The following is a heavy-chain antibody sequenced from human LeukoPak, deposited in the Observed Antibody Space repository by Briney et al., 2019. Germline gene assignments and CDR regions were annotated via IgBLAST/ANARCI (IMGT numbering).Heavy chain of an antibody. D-gene: IGHD3-22*01. J-gene: IGHJ1*01. V-gene: IGHV1-8*01. CDR2: MNPNSGNT. Sequence: ASVKVSCQASGYTFTSYDINWVRQATGQGLEWMGWMNPNSGNTGYAQKFQGRVTMTRNTSISTAYMELSSLRTEDTAVYYCARGYYYDSSGYSNFQHWGQGTLVTVSS. CDR3: ARGYYYDSSGYSNFQH. CDR1: GYTFTSYD.